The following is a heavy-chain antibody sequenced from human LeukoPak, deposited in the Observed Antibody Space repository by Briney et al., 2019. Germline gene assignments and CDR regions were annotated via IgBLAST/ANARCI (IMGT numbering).Heavy chain of an antibody. D-gene: IGHD4-17*01. CDR3: VYGDYELDY. J-gene: IGHJ4*02. CDR2: INHSGST. Sequence: SETLSLTCAVYGGSFSGYFWTWIRQPPGKGLEWIGEINHSGSTNYNPSLKSRVTISVDTSKNQFSLKLSSVTAADTVVYYCVYGDYELDYWGQGTLVTVSS. CDR1: GGSFSGYF. V-gene: IGHV4-34*01.